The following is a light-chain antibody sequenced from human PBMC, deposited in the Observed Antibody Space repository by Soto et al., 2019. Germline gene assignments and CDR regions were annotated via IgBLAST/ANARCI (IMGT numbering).Light chain of an antibody. Sequence: EIVLTQSPATLSLSPGERATLSCRASQNINSYLAWYQQKPGQAPRLLIYATSNRATGIPARFSGSGSGTDFTLSISSLEPEDFAVYYCQQLSSWPFTFGPGTKVDIK. V-gene: IGKV3-11*01. CDR1: QNINSY. CDR3: QQLSSWPFT. CDR2: ATS. J-gene: IGKJ3*01.